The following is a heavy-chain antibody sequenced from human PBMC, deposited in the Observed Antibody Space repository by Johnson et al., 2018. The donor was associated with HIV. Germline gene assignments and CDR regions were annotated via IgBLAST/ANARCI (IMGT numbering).Heavy chain of an antibody. D-gene: IGHD3-9*01. CDR3: ARAPSRLRYFDWSEDAFDI. CDR2: INSDGSST. V-gene: IGHV3-74*02. J-gene: IGHJ3*02. Sequence: VQLVESGGGVVQPGKSLTLSCVASGLSFSNFGIHWVRQAPGKGLVWVSRINSDGSSTSYADSVKGRFTISRDNAKNTLYLQMNSLRAEDTAVYYCARAPSRLRYFDWSEDAFDIWGQGTMVTVSS. CDR1: GLSFSNFG.